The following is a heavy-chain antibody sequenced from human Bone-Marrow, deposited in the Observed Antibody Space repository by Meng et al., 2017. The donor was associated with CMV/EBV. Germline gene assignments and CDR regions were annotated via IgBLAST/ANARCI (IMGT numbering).Heavy chain of an antibody. CDR3: AREGIAAAGFD. Sequence: EVLLGESGGGLVQPGGSLRLSCAASGFTVSSNYMSWVRQAPGKGLEWVSVIYSGGSTYYADSVKGRFTISRDNSKNTLYLQMNSLRAEDTAVYYCAREGIAAAGFDWGQGTLVTVSS. CDR1: GFTVSSNY. V-gene: IGHV3-66*01. J-gene: IGHJ4*02. D-gene: IGHD6-13*01. CDR2: IYSGGST.